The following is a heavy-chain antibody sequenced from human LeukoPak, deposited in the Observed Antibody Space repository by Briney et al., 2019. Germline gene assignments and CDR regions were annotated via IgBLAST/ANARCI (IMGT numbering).Heavy chain of an antibody. CDR2: IGTAGEI. CDR3: ARAAYSSTWYSRYFDL. CDR1: GFTFSSYD. D-gene: IGHD6-13*01. J-gene: IGHJ2*01. V-gene: IGHV3-13*01. Sequence: GGSLRLSCAASGFTFSSYDIHWVRQATGKGLEWVSGIGTAGEIYYPGSVKGRFTISRENAKNSLYLQMSSLRAGDTAVYYCARAAYSSTWYSRYFDLWGRGTLVTVSS.